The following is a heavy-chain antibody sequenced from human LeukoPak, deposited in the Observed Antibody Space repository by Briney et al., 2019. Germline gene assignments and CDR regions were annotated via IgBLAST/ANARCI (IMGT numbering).Heavy chain of an antibody. CDR1: GFTVSSNY. Sequence: GGSLRLSCAASGFTVSSNYMRWVRQAPGKGLEWVSVIYSGGSTYYADSVKGRFTISRDNSKNTLYLQMNSLRAEDTAMYYCARRTQDYGDYYMDVWGKGTTVTVSS. CDR3: ARRTQDYGDYYMDV. J-gene: IGHJ6*03. V-gene: IGHV3-53*05. D-gene: IGHD4-17*01. CDR2: IYSGGST.